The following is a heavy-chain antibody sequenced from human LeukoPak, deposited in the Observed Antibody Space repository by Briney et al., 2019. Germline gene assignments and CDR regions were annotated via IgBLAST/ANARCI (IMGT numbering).Heavy chain of an antibody. CDR2: IIPIFGTA. Sequence: SVKVSCKASGGTFSSYAISWVRQAPGQGLERMGGIIPIFGTANYAQKFQGRVTTTADESTSTAYMELRSLGPDATAAYYCATSSSGWAWASDNWGQGTMVTVSS. D-gene: IGHD6-19*01. V-gene: IGHV1-69*01. CDR3: ATSSSGWAWASDN. CDR1: GGTFSSYA. J-gene: IGHJ3*01.